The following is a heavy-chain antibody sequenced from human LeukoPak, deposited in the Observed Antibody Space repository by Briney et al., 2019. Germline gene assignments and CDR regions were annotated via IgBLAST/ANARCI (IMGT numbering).Heavy chain of an antibody. D-gene: IGHD6-13*01. CDR3: AKDPDKGIALDY. Sequence: PGGSLRLSCAASGFTFSSYAMHWVRQAPGKGLEWVAVISYDGSNKYYADSVKGRFTISKDNSKNTLYLQMNSLRAEDTAVYYCAKDPDKGIALDYWGQGTLVTVSS. V-gene: IGHV3-30-3*01. CDR1: GFTFSSYA. CDR2: ISYDGSNK. J-gene: IGHJ4*02.